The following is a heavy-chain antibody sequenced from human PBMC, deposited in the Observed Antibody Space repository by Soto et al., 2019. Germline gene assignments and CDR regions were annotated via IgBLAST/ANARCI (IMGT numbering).Heavy chain of an antibody. D-gene: IGHD4-17*01. CDR1: GGSISSYY. Sequence: SETLFLTCTVSGGSISSYYWRWIRQPPGKGLEWIGYINYSGSTNYNPSLKSRVTISVDTSKNPYSLKLSSVTAADTAVYYCARHDPLYGHSQRWGDRTLATVS. CDR3: ARHDPLYGHSQR. CDR2: INYSGST. J-gene: IGHJ1*01. V-gene: IGHV4-59*08.